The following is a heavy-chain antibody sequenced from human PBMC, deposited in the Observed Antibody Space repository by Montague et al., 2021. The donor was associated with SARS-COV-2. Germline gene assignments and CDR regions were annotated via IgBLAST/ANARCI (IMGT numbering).Heavy chain of an antibody. CDR3: ARHLGDWSIVVVPSWFDP. CDR1: GGSISSSSYY. CDR2: IYYSGGT. J-gene: IGHJ5*02. V-gene: IGHV4-39*01. D-gene: IGHD2-2*01. Sequence: SETLSLTCTVSGGSISSSSYYWGWIRQPPGKGLEWIGNIYYSGGTYYNPSLKSRVTISADTSKNQFSLKLRSVTAADTAVYYCARHLGDWSIVVVPSWFDPWGQGTLVTVSS.